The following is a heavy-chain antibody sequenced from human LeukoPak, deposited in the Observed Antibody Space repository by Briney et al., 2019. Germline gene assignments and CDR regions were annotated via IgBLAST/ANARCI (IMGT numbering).Heavy chain of an antibody. CDR3: ASSPPPDY. Sequence: GGSLRLSCAASGFTFSTYWMHWVRQAPGKGLEWVAVISYDGSNKYYADSVKGRFTISRDNSKNTLYLQINSLRAEDTAVYYCASSPPPDYWGQGTLVTVSS. CDR2: ISYDGSNK. CDR1: GFTFSTYW. V-gene: IGHV3-30-3*01. J-gene: IGHJ4*02.